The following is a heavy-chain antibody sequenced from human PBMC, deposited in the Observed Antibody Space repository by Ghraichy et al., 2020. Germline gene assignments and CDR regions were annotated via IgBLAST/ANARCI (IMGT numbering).Heavy chain of an antibody. V-gene: IGHV4-34*01. Sequence: SETLSLTCAVYGGSFSGYYWSWIRQPPGKGLEWIGEINHSGSTNYNPSLKSRVTISVDTSKNQFSLKLSSVTAADTAVYYCARSDGITIFGVVIKNDPGDYGMDVWGQGTTVTVSS. CDR3: ARSDGITIFGVVIKNDPGDYGMDV. CDR2: INHSGST. D-gene: IGHD3-3*01. CDR1: GGSFSGYY. J-gene: IGHJ6*02.